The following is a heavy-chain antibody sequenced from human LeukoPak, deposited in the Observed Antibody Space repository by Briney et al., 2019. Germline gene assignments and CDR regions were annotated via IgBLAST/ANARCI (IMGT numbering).Heavy chain of an antibody. J-gene: IGHJ5*02. CDR2: INHSRST. V-gene: IGHV4-34*01. CDR3: ARVVVPAAVTASNWFDP. CDR1: GGSFSGYY. D-gene: IGHD2-2*01. Sequence: SETLSLTCAVYGGSFSGYYWSWIRQPPGKGLEWIGEINHSRSTNYNPSLKSRVTISVDTSKNQFSLKLSSVTAADTAVYYCARVVVPAAVTASNWFDPWGQGTLVTVSS.